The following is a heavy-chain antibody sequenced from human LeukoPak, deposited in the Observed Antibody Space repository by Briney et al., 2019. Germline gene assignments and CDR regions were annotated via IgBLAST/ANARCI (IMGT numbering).Heavy chain of an antibody. CDR1: GFTFSSYS. Sequence: PGGSPRLSCAASGFTFSSYSMNWVRQAPGKGLEWVSSISSSSSYIYYADSVKGRFTISRGNAKNSLYLQMNSLRAEDTAVYYCARDGYSSGWSPYYYYYGMDVWGQGTTVTVSS. V-gene: IGHV3-21*01. D-gene: IGHD6-19*01. J-gene: IGHJ6*02. CDR3: ARDGYSSGWSPYYYYYGMDV. CDR2: ISSSSSYI.